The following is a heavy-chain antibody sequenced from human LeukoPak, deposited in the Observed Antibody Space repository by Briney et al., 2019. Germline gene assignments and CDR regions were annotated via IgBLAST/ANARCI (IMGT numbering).Heavy chain of an antibody. Sequence: GGSLRLSCAASGFTLSDHYMDWVPPAPGKGLEWVGRTRNKANSYTTEYAASVTGRFTMSRDDSKRSLSLQMDSLKIEDTAVYYCARGGSVDTAMVTHFDYWGQGTRVTVSS. CDR2: TRNKANSYTT. V-gene: IGHV3-72*01. CDR3: ARGGSVDTAMVTHFDY. D-gene: IGHD5-18*01. J-gene: IGHJ4*02. CDR1: GFTLSDHY.